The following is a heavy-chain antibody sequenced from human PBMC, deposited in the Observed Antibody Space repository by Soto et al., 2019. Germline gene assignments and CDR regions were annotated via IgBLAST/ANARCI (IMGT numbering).Heavy chain of an antibody. D-gene: IGHD5-18*01. V-gene: IGHV3-15*07. CDR1: GVTLTNVW. Sequence: GGSLRLSCAVSGVTLTNVWMNWVRQAPGKGPEWVGRIKSKTDGGTTDYTAPVKDRFTISRDESENTLYLQMNSLKTEDTAVYYCSHGYYQYFDSWGQGTLVTVSS. CDR2: IKSKTDGGTT. J-gene: IGHJ4*02. CDR3: SHGYYQYFDS.